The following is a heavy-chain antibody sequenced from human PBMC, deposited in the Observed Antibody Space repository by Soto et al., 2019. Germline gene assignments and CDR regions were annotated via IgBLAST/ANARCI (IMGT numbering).Heavy chain of an antibody. V-gene: IGHV1-24*01. CDR2: FDPEDGEI. CDR1: GYTLTESESS. J-gene: IGHJ6*03. D-gene: IGHD3-3*01. CDR3: ARAGVLRITIFGVVRGDYYYYMDV. Sequence: ASVKVSCKVSGYTLTESESSMHWVRQAPGKGLEWMGGFDPEDGEIIYAQKFQGRVTMTEDTSTDTAYMELSSLRSEDTAVYYCARAGVLRITIFGVVRGDYYYYMDVWGKGTTVTVSS.